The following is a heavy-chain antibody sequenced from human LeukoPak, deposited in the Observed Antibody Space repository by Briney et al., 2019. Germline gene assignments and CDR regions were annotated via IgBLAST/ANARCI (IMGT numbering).Heavy chain of an antibody. CDR2: MNPNSGNT. Sequence: ASVKVSCKASGYTFTSYGISWVRQATGQGLEWMGWMNPNSGNTGYAQKFQGRVTITRNTSISTAYMELTSLRSEDTAVYYCARGDWCPDYWGQGTLVTVSS. CDR3: ARGDWCPDY. CDR1: GYTFTSYG. D-gene: IGHD2-8*02. V-gene: IGHV1-8*03. J-gene: IGHJ4*02.